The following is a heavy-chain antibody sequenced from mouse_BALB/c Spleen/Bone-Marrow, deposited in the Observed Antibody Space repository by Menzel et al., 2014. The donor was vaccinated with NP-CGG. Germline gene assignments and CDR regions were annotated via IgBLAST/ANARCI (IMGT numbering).Heavy chain of an antibody. CDR1: GNTFTSYD. D-gene: IGHD1-2*01. CDR2: IFPGDSTT. CDR3: VRSRLRDWYFDV. Sequence: QVQLQQSGVELVKPGASVKLSCKASGNTFTSYDINWVRQRPEQGLEWIGWIFPGDSTTKYNEKFKGKATLSTDKSSSTVHMQLSRLTSDDSAVYFCVRSRLRDWYFDVWGAGTTVTISS. V-gene: IGHV1S56*01. J-gene: IGHJ1*01.